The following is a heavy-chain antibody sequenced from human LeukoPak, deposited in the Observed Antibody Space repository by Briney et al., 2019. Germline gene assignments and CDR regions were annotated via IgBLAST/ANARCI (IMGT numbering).Heavy chain of an antibody. CDR2: IYYSGTT. Sequence: SETLSLTCTVSGGSISSYHWSWIRQPPGKGLEWIGYIYYSGTTYYNPSLKSRVTISVDTSKNQFSLNLNSVTAADTAVYYCARAVQASVQPRFDPWGQGTLVTVSS. CDR3: ARAVQASVQPRFDP. J-gene: IGHJ5*02. D-gene: IGHD1-1*01. CDR1: GGSISSYH. V-gene: IGHV4-59*08.